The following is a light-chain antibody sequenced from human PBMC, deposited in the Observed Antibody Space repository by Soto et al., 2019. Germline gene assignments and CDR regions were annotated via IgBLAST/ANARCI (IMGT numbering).Light chain of an antibody. Sequence: IQMTQSPSSRSASVGDSVTVTCRAIQSINIDLNWYQQKPGKAPTLLIYGASSLQSGVPSRFTGGGYRTEYTLTCSSRQLEVFATYYCLRSDRRPYPFGQGPKLQIK. CDR3: LRSDRRPYP. CDR2: GAS. V-gene: IGKV1-39*01. J-gene: IGKJ2*01. CDR1: QSINID.